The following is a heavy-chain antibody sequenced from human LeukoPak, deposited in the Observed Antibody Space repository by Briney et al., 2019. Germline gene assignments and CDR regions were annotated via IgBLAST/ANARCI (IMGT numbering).Heavy chain of an antibody. CDR2: IDPSGGST. V-gene: IGHV1-46*01. Sequence: ASVMVSCKASGYTFTSNYMHWVRQAPGQGLEWMGIIDPSGGSTSYAQEFQGRVTMTRDTSTSTVYMELSSLRSEDTAVYYCARDNTTTGPFDYWGQGTLVTVSS. J-gene: IGHJ4*02. CDR1: GYTFTSNY. CDR3: ARDNTTTGPFDY. D-gene: IGHD1-1*01.